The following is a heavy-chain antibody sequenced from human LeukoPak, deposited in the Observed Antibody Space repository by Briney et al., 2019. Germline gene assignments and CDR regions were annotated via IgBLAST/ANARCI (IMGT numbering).Heavy chain of an antibody. V-gene: IGHV4-39*01. CDR3: ARPEYGDYEGHATVIDY. CDR2: IYYSGST. D-gene: IGHD4-17*01. J-gene: IGHJ4*02. Sequence: SETQSLTCTVSGGSISSSSYYWGWIRQPPGKGLEWIGSIYYSGSTYYNPSLKSRVTISVDTSKNQFSLKLSSVTAADTAVYYCARPEYGDYEGHATVIDYWGQGTLVTVSS. CDR1: GGSISSSSYY.